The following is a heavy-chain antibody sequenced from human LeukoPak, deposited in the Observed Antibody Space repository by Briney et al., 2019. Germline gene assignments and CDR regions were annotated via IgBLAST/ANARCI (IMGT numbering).Heavy chain of an antibody. CDR3: ARRPHIVVVTATYAFDI. V-gene: IGHV4-34*01. CDR1: GGSFSGYY. D-gene: IGHD2-21*02. J-gene: IGHJ3*02. Sequence: SETLSLTCAVYGGSFSGYYWSWIRQPPGKGQELIGEINHSGSTNYNPSLKSRVTISVDTSKNQFSLNLSSVTAADTAVYYCARRPHIVVVTATYAFDIWGQGTMVTVSS. CDR2: INHSGST.